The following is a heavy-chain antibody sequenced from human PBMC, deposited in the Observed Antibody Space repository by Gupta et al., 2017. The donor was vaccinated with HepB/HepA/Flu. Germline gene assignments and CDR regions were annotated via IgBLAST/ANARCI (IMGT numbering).Heavy chain of an antibody. CDR2: IIHIFGTA. CDR1: EGTFSSYA. V-gene: IGHV1-69*01. CDR3: ARGDVGHNYYYYYMDV. Sequence: QLVQSGAEVKKPGSSVKVSCKASEGTFSSYAISWVRQAPGQGLEWMVGIIHIFGTANYAQKFQGRVTITADESTSTAYMELSSLRSEDTAVYYCARGDVGHNYYYYYMDVWGKGTTVTVSS. J-gene: IGHJ6*03. D-gene: IGHD1-26*01.